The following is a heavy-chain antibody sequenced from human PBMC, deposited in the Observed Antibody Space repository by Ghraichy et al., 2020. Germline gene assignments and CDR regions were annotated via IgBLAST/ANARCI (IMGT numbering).Heavy chain of an antibody. CDR2: INHSGST. CDR1: GGSFSGYY. J-gene: IGHJ1*01. Sequence: SETMSLTCAVYGGSFSGYYWSWIRQPPGKGLEWIGEINHSGSTNYNPSLKSRVTISVDTSKNQFSLKLSSVTAADTAVYYCASWTIRGAYYYDSSGYYHEYFQHWGQGTLVTVSS. D-gene: IGHD3-22*01. CDR3: ASWTIRGAYYYDSSGYYHEYFQH. V-gene: IGHV4-34*01.